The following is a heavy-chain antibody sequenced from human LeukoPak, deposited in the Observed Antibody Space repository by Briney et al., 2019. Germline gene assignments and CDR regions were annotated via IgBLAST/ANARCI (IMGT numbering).Heavy chain of an antibody. J-gene: IGHJ3*02. CDR1: GFTVSDNY. V-gene: IGHV3-53*01. CDR2: IYSAGST. Sequence: GGSLRLSCAASGFTVSDNYMSWVRQAPGEGLEWVSIIYSAGSTNYADSVKGRFTISRDNSKNTLYLQMSSLRAEDTAVYYCTLPLRDVFDIWGQGTMVTVSS. CDR3: TLPLRDVFDI.